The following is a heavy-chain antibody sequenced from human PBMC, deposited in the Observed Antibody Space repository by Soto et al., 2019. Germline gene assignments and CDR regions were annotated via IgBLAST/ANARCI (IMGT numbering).Heavy chain of an antibody. CDR1: GFTFRSYG. D-gene: IGHD3-10*01. CDR3: AKVSSVRGYYFYGMDV. Sequence: QVQLVESGGGVVQPGRSLRLSCAASGFTFRSYGMHWVRQAPGKGLEWVAVISYDGSDRYYADSVKGRFTISRDNSKNTLYLQMNSLRAEDTAVYYCAKVSSVRGYYFYGMDVWGQGTTVTVSS. CDR2: ISYDGSDR. J-gene: IGHJ6*02. V-gene: IGHV3-30*18.